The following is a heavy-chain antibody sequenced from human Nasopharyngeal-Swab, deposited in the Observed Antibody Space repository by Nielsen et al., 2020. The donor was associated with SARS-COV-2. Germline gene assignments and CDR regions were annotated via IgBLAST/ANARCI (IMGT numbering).Heavy chain of an antibody. CDR1: GFTFDDYA. CDR2: ISWNSGSI. J-gene: IGHJ4*02. CDR3: AKITAGMTPDY. V-gene: IGHV3-9*01. D-gene: IGHD1-14*01. Sequence: SLKISCAASGFTFDDYAMHWARQAPGKGLEWVSGISWNSGSIGYADSVKGRFTISRDNAKNSLYLQMNSLRAEDTALYYCAKITAGMTPDYWGQGTLVTVSS.